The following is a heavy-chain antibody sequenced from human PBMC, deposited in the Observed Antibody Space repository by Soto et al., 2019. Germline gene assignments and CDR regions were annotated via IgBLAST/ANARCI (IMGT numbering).Heavy chain of an antibody. J-gene: IGHJ5*02. V-gene: IGHV3-64D*06. D-gene: IGHD3-9*01. CDR2: ISSDGDIT. Sequence: GGSLRLSCSASGFTFSEYSMHWVRQAPGKGLQYVSTISSDGDITYYADSVKGRFTISRDNSKNTLYLQMNSLGPEDTAVYYCVKVSTFYDILTGYYSTNFFDPWGQGTLVTVSS. CDR3: VKVSTFYDILTGYYSTNFFDP. CDR1: GFTFSEYS.